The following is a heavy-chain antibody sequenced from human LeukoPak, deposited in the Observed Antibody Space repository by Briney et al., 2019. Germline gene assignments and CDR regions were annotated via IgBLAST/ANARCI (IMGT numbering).Heavy chain of an antibody. CDR1: GGSISSDGYS. CDR3: ARRRTKLYYYDSSGYYDY. D-gene: IGHD3-22*01. J-gene: IGHJ4*02. Sequence: SETLSLTCAVSGGSISSDGYSWSWIRQPPGKGLEWIGYIYHSGSTYYNPSLKSRVTISVDRSKNQFSLKLSSVTAADTAVYYCARRRTKLYYYDSSGYYDYWGQGTLVTVSS. CDR2: IYHSGST. V-gene: IGHV4-30-2*01.